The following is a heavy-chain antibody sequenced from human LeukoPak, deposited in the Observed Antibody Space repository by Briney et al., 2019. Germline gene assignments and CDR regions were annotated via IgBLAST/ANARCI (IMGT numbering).Heavy chain of an antibody. CDR1: GFTFSSHS. D-gene: IGHD2-2*01. V-gene: IGHV3-21*01. Sequence: GGSLRLSCAASGFTFSSHSMNWVRQAPGKGLEWVSSISSSSSYIYYADSVKGRFTISRDNAKNSLYLQMNSLRAEDTAVYYCARDRYCSSTSCYAGHADYWGQGTLVTVSS. J-gene: IGHJ4*02. CDR3: ARDRYCSSTSCYAGHADY. CDR2: ISSSSSYI.